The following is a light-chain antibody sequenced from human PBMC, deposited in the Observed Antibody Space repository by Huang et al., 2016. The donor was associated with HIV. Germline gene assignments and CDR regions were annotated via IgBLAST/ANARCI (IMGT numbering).Light chain of an antibody. V-gene: IGKV3-15*01. Sequence: IILTQSPATLSVSPGEGATLSCRARRSIGTNLAWYQQGPGQSPRPLIYGASTRATGVPVRFSGSGSGTQFNLSLSSLQSEDFATYYCQHYNNWPPLTFGGGTKVDI. J-gene: IGKJ4*01. CDR2: GAS. CDR3: QHYNNWPPLT. CDR1: RSIGTN.